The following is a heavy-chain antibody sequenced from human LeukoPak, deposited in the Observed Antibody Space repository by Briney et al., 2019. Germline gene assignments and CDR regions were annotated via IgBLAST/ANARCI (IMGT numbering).Heavy chain of an antibody. J-gene: IGHJ5*02. Sequence: ASVKVYCKASGYTFTGYYMHWVRQAPGQGLEWMGWSNPNSGGTNYAQKFQGWVTMTRDTSISTAYMELSRLRSDDTAVYYCARGLNYYGSGSYRDWFDPWGQGTLVTVS. D-gene: IGHD3-10*01. CDR2: SNPNSGGT. CDR1: GYTFTGYY. CDR3: ARGLNYYGSGSYRDWFDP. V-gene: IGHV1-2*04.